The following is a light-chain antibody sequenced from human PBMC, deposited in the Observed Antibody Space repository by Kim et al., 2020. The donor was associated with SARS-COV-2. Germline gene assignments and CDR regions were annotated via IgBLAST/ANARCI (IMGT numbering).Light chain of an antibody. CDR2: GAS. CDR1: QSVSSN. J-gene: IGKJ5*01. CDR3: QQYNNWPPIT. Sequence: EIVMTQSPATLSVSPGERATLSCRASQSVSSNLAWYQQKPGQAPRLLIYGASTGATGIPARFSGSGSGTEFNLIISSLQSEDFAIYYCQQYNNWPPITFGQGTRLEIK. V-gene: IGKV3-15*01.